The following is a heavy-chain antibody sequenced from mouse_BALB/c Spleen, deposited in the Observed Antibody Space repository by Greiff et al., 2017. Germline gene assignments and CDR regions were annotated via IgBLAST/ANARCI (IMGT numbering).Heavy chain of an antibody. V-gene: IGHV1-69*02. CDR2: IDPSDSYT. CDR3: ARSPYYYGSRGYFDY. Sequence: QVQLQQPGAELVKPGASVKLSCKASGYTFTSYWMHWVKQRPGQGLEWIGEIDPSDSYTNYNQKFKGKATLTADKSSNTAYMQLSSLTSEDSAVYFCARSPYYYGSRGYFDYWGQGTTLTVSS. D-gene: IGHD1-1*01. J-gene: IGHJ2*01. CDR1: GYTFTSYW.